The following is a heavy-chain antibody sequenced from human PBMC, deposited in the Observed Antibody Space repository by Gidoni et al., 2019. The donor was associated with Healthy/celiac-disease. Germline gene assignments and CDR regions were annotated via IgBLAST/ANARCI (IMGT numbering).Heavy chain of an antibody. V-gene: IGHV3-43*01. Sequence: EVQLVESGGVVVQPGGSLRLSCAASGFTFDDYTMHWVRQAPGKGLEWVSLISWDGGSTYYADSVKGRFTISRDNSKNSLYLQMNSLRTEDTALYYCAKEGEGSGWSYFDYWGQGTLVTVSS. CDR3: AKEGEGSGWSYFDY. J-gene: IGHJ4*02. CDR1: GFTFDDYT. D-gene: IGHD6-19*01. CDR2: ISWDGGST.